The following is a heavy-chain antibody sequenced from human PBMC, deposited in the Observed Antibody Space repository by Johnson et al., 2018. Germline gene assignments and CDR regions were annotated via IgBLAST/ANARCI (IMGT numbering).Heavy chain of an antibody. J-gene: IGHJ3*02. CDR2: ISYDGSNK. CDR3: AKQKSRGGKGAFEI. Sequence: QVQLVESGGGVVQPGRSLRLSCAASGFTFSSYAMHWVRQAPGKGLEWVAVISYDGSNKYYADSVKGRFTISSDNSKNTLYLQMNSLRAEETAVYYCAKQKSRGGKGAFEIWGQGTMVTVSS. V-gene: IGHV3-30-3*02. D-gene: IGHD2-15*01. CDR1: GFTFSSYA.